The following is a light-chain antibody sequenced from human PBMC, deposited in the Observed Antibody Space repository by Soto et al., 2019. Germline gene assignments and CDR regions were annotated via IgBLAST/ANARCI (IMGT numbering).Light chain of an antibody. CDR3: SSFPSNRLYA. Sequence: QSVLTQPTSVSGSPGQSITISCTGNHNDIGTYDYVSWYQQHPGRAPRLLIHGVTTRPSGISDRFSASKSGLTASLTISGLQPEDEADYYCSSFPSNRLYAVGPGTKVTVL. CDR1: HNDIGTYDY. V-gene: IGLV2-14*03. J-gene: IGLJ1*01. CDR2: GVT.